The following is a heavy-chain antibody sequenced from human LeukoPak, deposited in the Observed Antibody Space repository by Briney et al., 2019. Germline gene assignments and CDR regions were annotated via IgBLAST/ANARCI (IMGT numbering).Heavy chain of an antibody. CDR1: GGSISSYY. Sequence: PSETLSLTCTVSGGSISSYYWSWIRQPPGKGLEWIGYIYYSGSTNYNPSLKSRVTISVDTSKNQFSLKLSSVTAADTAVYYCARLGPDTAMVTVGYFDYWGQGTLVTVSS. V-gene: IGHV4-59*01. CDR2: IYYSGST. CDR3: ARLGPDTAMVTVGYFDY. D-gene: IGHD5-18*01. J-gene: IGHJ4*02.